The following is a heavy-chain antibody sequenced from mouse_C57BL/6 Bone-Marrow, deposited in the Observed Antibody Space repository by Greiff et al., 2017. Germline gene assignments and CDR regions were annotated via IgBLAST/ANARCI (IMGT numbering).Heavy chain of an antibody. Sequence: QVQLQQSGAELMKPGASVKLSCKATGYTFTGYWIEWVKQRPGHGLEWIGEILPGSGSTNYNEKFKGKATFTADTSSNTAYMQLSSLTTEDSAIYYCARGPYYYGSSYMYYFDYWGQGTTLTVSS. J-gene: IGHJ2*01. D-gene: IGHD1-1*01. V-gene: IGHV1-9*01. CDR3: ARGPYYYGSSYMYYFDY. CDR2: ILPGSGST. CDR1: GYTFTGYW.